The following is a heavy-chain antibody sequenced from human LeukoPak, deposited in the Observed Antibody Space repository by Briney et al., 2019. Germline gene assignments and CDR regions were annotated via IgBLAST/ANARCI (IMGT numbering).Heavy chain of an antibody. CDR1: GFTFDDYG. V-gene: IGHV3-20*04. Sequence: GGSLRLSCAASGFTFDDYGMSWARQAPGKGLEWVSGINWNGGSTGYADSVKGRFTISRDNAKNSLYLQMNSLRAEDTALYYCARVRAVAGSNDAFDIWGQGTMVTVSS. CDR2: INWNGGST. D-gene: IGHD6-19*01. CDR3: ARVRAVAGSNDAFDI. J-gene: IGHJ3*02.